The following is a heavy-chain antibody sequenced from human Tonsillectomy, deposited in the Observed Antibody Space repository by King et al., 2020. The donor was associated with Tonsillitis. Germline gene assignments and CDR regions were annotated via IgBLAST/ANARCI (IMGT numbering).Heavy chain of an antibody. V-gene: IGHV4-59*01. J-gene: IGHJ6*03. Sequence: VQLQESGPGLVKPSETLSLTCTVSGGSISSYYWSWIRQPPGKGLEWIGYIYYSGSTNYNPSLKSRVTISVDTSKNQFSLKLSSVTAADTAVYYCARDLADSRSLPLGFYYMDVWGTGTTVTVSS. CDR3: ARDLADSRSLPLGFYYMDV. D-gene: IGHD6-13*01. CDR2: IYYSGST. CDR1: GGSISSYY.